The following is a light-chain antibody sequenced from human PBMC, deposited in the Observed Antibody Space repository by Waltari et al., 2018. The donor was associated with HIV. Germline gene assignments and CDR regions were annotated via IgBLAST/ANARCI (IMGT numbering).Light chain of an antibody. CDR2: KDT. CDR3: VGWDSRLSGYV. V-gene: IGLV1-47*01. CDR1: SSNIENDN. Sequence: QSVLPQPPSASGTPGQRVTISCSGSSSNIENDNVYLYQQLTGAAPRLLIYKDTQRPSGVPDRFTGSKSGTSASLAISGLRSEDEADYYCVGWDSRLSGYVFGSGTKVTVL. J-gene: IGLJ1*01.